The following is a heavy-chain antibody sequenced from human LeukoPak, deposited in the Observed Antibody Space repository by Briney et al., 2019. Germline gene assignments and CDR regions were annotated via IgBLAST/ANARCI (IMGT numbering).Heavy chain of an antibody. D-gene: IGHD1-14*01. CDR3: ARDPGWAFDI. V-gene: IGHV4-30-2*01. J-gene: IGHJ3*02. Sequence: SETLSLTCTVSGGSISSGGYYWSWIRQPPGKGLEWIGYIYHSGSTYYNPSLKSRVTISVDRSKNQFSLKLSSVTAADTAVYYCARDPGWAFDIWGQGTMVTVSS. CDR2: IYHSGST. CDR1: GGSISSGGYY.